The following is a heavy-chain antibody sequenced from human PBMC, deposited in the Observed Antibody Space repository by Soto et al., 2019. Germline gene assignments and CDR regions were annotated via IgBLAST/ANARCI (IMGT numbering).Heavy chain of an antibody. CDR3: ARVYSGYDYRGWFDP. J-gene: IGHJ5*02. D-gene: IGHD5-12*01. V-gene: IGHV4-31*03. CDR1: GGSISSGGYY. CDR2: IYYSGIT. Sequence: QVQLQELGPGLVKPSQTLSLTCTVSGGSISSGGYYWSWIRQHPGKGQEWIGYIYYSGITYNNPSHKGRGTISVDTSKNQFSLKLSSVTAADTAVYYCARVYSGYDYRGWFDPWGQGSLVTVSS.